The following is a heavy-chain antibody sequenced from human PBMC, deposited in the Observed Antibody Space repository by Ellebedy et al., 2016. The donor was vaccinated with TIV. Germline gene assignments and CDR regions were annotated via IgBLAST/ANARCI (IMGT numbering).Heavy chain of an antibody. CDR2: INPDGSAE. V-gene: IGHV3-7*03. CDR1: GLTFSSHA. D-gene: IGHD3-16*01. CDR3: VTWGQSYGR. J-gene: IGHJ4*02. Sequence: PGGSLRLSCAASGLTFSSHAMNWVRQAPGKGLEWVAHINPDGSAEYYVDSVKGRFTISRDNAKRSLFLQMNSPRVDDTAVYYCVTWGQSYGRWGQGSLVTISS.